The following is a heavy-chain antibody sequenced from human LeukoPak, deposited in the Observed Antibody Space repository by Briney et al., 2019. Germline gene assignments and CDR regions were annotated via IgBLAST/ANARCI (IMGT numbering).Heavy chain of an antibody. CDR2: IYYSGST. Sequence: SETLSLTCTVSGGSISSSSYYWGWIRQPPGKGLEWIGSIYYSGSTYYNLSLKSRVTISVDTSKNQFSLKLSSVTAADTAVYYCAREGMARGFGGNNWGQGTLVTVSS. J-gene: IGHJ4*02. CDR3: AREGMARGFGGNN. D-gene: IGHD3-10*01. CDR1: GGSISSSSYY. V-gene: IGHV4-39*02.